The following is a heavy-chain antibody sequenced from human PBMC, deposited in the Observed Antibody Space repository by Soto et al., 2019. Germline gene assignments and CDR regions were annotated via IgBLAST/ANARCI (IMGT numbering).Heavy chain of an antibody. CDR1: VFTFSCYW. CDR3: ARCYGSGSYFPPDAFDI. J-gene: IGHJ3*02. V-gene: IGHV3-7*03. D-gene: IGHD3-10*01. CDR2: IKQDGSEK. Sequence: GSLRLSCAASVFTFSCYWMSWVRQAPGKGLEWVANIKQDGSEKYYVDSVKGRFTIPRDNAKNSLYLQMNSLRAEDTAVYYCARCYGSGSYFPPDAFDIWGQGTMVTVSS.